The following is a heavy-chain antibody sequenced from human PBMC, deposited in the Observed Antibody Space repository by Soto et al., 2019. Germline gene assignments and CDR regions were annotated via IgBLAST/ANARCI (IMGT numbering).Heavy chain of an antibody. D-gene: IGHD3-3*01. CDR3: ARGAPDFWSGYAPYYYGMDV. CDR2: IGTAGDT. Sequence: GGALRLSCAASGFTFSSYDMHWVRQATGKGLDWVSAIGTAGDTYYPGSVKGRFTISRENAKNSLYLQMNSLRAEDTAVYYCARGAPDFWSGYAPYYYGMDVWGQGTAVTVSS. V-gene: IGHV3-13*01. J-gene: IGHJ6*02. CDR1: GFTFSSYD.